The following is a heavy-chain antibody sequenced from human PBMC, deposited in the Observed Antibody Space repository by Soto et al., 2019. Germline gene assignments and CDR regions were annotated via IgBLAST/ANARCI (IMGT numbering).Heavy chain of an antibody. Sequence: PSQTLSLTCAISGDSVSSNSAAWNWIRQSPSRGLEWLGRTYYRSKWYNDYAVSVKSRITINPDTSKNQFSLQLNSVTPEDTAVYYCARDRFRGAAAVYYYYGMDVWGQGTTVTVPS. D-gene: IGHD6-13*01. CDR2: TYYRSKWYN. CDR1: GDSVSSNSAA. V-gene: IGHV6-1*01. CDR3: ARDRFRGAAAVYYYYGMDV. J-gene: IGHJ6*02.